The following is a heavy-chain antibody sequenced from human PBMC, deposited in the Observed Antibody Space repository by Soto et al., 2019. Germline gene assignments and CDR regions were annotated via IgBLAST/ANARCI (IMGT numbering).Heavy chain of an antibody. V-gene: IGHV1-3*01. Sequence: QVQLVQSGAEVKKPGASVKVSCKASGYTFTSYAMHWVRQAPGQRLEWMGWINAGNGNTKYSQKFQGRVTITRDTSASTANMELSSLRSEDTAVYCCARGPGGPDGPGDYWGQVTLVTVSS. CDR2: INAGNGNT. CDR3: ARGPGGPDGPGDY. J-gene: IGHJ4*02. CDR1: GYTFTSYA. D-gene: IGHD2-15*01.